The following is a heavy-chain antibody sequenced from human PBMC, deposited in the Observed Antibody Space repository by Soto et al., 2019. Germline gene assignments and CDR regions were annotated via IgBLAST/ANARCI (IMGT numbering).Heavy chain of an antibody. J-gene: IGHJ4*02. CDR3: ARQPPAGGYYYFDY. CDR2: IIPIFGTT. V-gene: IGHV1-69*13. Sequence: SVKVSCKASGGTFSNYAISWVRQAPGQGLEWMGGIIPIFGTTNYAQKFQGRVTITADDSTSTAYMELSSLRSEDTAVYYCARQPPAGGYYYFDYWGQGTLVTVSS. CDR1: GGTFSNYA. D-gene: IGHD1-26*01.